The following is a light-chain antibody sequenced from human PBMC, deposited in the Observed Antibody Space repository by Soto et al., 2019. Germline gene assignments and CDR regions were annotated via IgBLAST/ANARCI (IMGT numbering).Light chain of an antibody. CDR1: QGISSY. J-gene: IGKJ3*01. CDR3: QQYYSYPLT. CDR2: AAS. V-gene: IGKV1-8*01. Sequence: AIRMTQSPSSFSASTGDRVTITCRASQGISSYLAWYQQKPGKAPKLLIYAASTLQSGVPSRFSGRGSGTDFTLTISCLQSEDFATYYCQQYYSYPLTFGTGTKVDIK.